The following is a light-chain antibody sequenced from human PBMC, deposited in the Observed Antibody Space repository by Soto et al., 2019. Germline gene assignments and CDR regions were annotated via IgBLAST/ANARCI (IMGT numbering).Light chain of an antibody. V-gene: IGLV1-40*01. CDR1: SSNVGAGYD. Sequence: QSALTQPPSVSGAPGQRVTISCTGSSSNVGAGYDVHWYQVLPRTAPKLLIFGNTNRPSGVPDRFSASKSGTSASLAISGLLAEDEADYYCQSYDDTLSGWVFGGGTKLTVL. CDR2: GNT. J-gene: IGLJ3*02. CDR3: QSYDDTLSGWV.